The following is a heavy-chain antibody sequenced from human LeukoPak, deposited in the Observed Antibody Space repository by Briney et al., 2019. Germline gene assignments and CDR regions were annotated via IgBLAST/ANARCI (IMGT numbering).Heavy chain of an antibody. J-gene: IGHJ4*02. D-gene: IGHD3-22*01. CDR3: ARDKASAHYDSSRYAGY. V-gene: IGHV3-48*03. Sequence: PGGSLRLSCAASGFTFSSYEMNWVRRAPGKRLEWASYISSSGSTIYYADSVKGRFTISRDNAKNSLYLQMNSLRAEDTAVYYCARDKASAHYDSSRYAGYWGQGTLVTVSS. CDR1: GFTFSSYE. CDR2: ISSSGSTI.